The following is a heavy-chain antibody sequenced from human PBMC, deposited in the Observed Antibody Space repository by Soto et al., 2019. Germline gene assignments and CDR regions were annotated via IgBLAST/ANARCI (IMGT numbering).Heavy chain of an antibody. J-gene: IGHJ6*02. D-gene: IGHD3-16*01. CDR2: IIPIFGTA. CDR1: GGTFSSYA. V-gene: IGHV1-69*01. CDR3: ARRLRRKYGMDV. Sequence: QVQLVQSGAEVKKPGSSVKVSCKASGGTFSSYAISWVRQAPGQGPEWMGGIIPIFGTANYAQKFEGRVTITADESTSTAYMALSSLRSEETAVYYCARRLRRKYGMDVWGQGTTVTVSS.